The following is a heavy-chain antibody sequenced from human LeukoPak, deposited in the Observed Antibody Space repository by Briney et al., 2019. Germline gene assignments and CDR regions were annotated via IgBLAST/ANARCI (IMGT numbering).Heavy chain of an antibody. Sequence: GGSLRLSCAASGFTVNSNYMIWVRQAPGKGLEWVSLVNPGGNTFYADSVKGRFSISRDNAKNSLYLQMNSLRAEETAVYYCARGGSSILDYWGQGTLVTVSS. J-gene: IGHJ4*02. CDR3: ARGGSSILDY. V-gene: IGHV3-66*01. CDR2: VNPGGNT. CDR1: GFTVNSNY. D-gene: IGHD1-26*01.